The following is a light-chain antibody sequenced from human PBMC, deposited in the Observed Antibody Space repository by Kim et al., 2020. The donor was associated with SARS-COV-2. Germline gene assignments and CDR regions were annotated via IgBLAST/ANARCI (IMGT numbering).Light chain of an antibody. Sequence: QSVLTQPPSTSGTPGQRVTISCSGSTSNIGRSNVNWYQQLPGTAPKLLIYYDNQRPSGVPDRFSGSKSGTSASLAISGLQAEDEADYYCATWDDGLRGRMFGGGTQLTVL. J-gene: IGLJ3*02. CDR2: YDN. V-gene: IGLV1-44*01. CDR3: ATWDDGLRGRM. CDR1: TSNIGRSN.